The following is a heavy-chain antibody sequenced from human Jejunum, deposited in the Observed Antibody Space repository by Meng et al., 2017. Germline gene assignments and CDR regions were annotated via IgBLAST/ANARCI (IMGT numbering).Heavy chain of an antibody. V-gene: IGHV3-7*01. Sequence: ESLKISCVGVSGFTLSGYWMSWVRQAPGKGLEWVAYIKQDGTEKDYVDSVKGRFTISRDNAKNSVYLQMNSLRVDDTAVYYCARGNNWFDPWGQGTLVTVSS. CDR2: IKQDGTEK. CDR3: ARGNNWFDP. J-gene: IGHJ5*02. CDR1: GFTLSGYW.